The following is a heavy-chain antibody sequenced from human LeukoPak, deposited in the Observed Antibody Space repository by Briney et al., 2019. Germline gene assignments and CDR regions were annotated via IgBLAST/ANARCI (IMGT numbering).Heavy chain of an antibody. D-gene: IGHD3-22*01. J-gene: IGHJ3*02. Sequence: GGSLRLSCIGSGFIFSDYCMGWIRQAPGRGLEWISYITDNGRKIYYPDSVKGRFTMSRDNAKNSLYLQMNSLRAEDTAVYYCARAKFDSSYYYYRGFDIWGQGTMVTVSS. CDR1: GFIFSDYC. V-gene: IGHV3-11*04. CDR3: ARAKFDSSYYYYRGFDI. CDR2: ITDNGRKI.